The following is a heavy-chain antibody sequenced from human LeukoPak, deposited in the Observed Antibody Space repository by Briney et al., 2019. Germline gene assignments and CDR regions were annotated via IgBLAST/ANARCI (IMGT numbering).Heavy chain of an antibody. V-gene: IGHV1-69*13. J-gene: IGHJ4*02. CDR1: GGTFSSYA. CDR3: ARVGISMVRGVWPGYYFDY. D-gene: IGHD3-10*01. CDR2: IIPIFGTA. Sequence: ASVKVSCKASGGTFSSYAISWVRQAPGQGLEWMGGIIPIFGTANYAQKVQGRVTITADESTSTAYMELSSLRSEDTAVYYCARVGISMVRGVWPGYYFDYWGQGTLVTVSS.